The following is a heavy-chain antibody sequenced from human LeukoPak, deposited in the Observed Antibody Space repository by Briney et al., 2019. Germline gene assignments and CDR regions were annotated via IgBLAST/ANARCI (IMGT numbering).Heavy chain of an antibody. CDR2: IYYSGST. D-gene: IGHD3-22*01. V-gene: IGHV4-59*12. CDR3: ARGKFYYYDDSAYYYYFDN. Sequence: PSETLSLTCTVSGGSISSYYWSWIRQPPGKGLEWIGYIYYSGSTNYNPSLKSRVTISVDTSTNQFSLKLSSVTAADTAVYYCARGKFYYYDDSAYYYYFDNWGQGTLVTVSS. J-gene: IGHJ4*02. CDR1: GGSISSYY.